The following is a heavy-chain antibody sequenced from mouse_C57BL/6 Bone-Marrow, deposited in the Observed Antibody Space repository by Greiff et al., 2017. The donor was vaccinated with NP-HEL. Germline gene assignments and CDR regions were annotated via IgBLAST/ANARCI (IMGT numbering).Heavy chain of an antibody. D-gene: IGHD3-3*01. CDR2: ISSGGSYP. J-gene: IGHJ2*01. V-gene: IGHV5-6*01. CDR3: ARQGGRRTYYFDY. CDR1: GFTFSSYG. Sequence: EVQVVESGGDLVKPGGSLKLSCAASGFTFSSYGMSWVRQTPDKRLEWVATISSGGSYPYSPDSVKGRFTISRDNAKNTLYLQMSSLKSDDTAMYYCARQGGRRTYYFDYWGQGTTLTVSS.